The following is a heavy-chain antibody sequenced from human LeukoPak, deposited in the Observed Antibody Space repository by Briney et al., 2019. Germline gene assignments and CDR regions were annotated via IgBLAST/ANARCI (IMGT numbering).Heavy chain of an antibody. Sequence: GGSLRLSCAASGFSFNSYWMSWVRQAPGKGLEWAANIKRDGSEKYYVDSVKGRFTISRDNAKNSLYLQMNSLRAEDTAVYYCARDQNYYDSSGELYYVYWGQGTLVTVSS. D-gene: IGHD3-22*01. CDR1: GFSFNSYW. CDR3: ARDQNYYDSSGELYYVY. J-gene: IGHJ4*02. V-gene: IGHV3-7*01. CDR2: IKRDGSEK.